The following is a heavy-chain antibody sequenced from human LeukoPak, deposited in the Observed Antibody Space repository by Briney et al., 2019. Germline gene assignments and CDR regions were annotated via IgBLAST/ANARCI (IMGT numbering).Heavy chain of an antibody. D-gene: IGHD2-21*01. J-gene: IGHJ6*02. V-gene: IGHV4-34*01. CDR3: ARHLAAPSHIYGYYYGMDV. Sequence: PSETLSLTCTVYGGSFSGYYWSWIRQPPGKGLEWIAEIDHSGRTNYNPSLKSRVTMSVDTSKNQFSLKLSSVTAADTAVYYCARHLAAPSHIYGYYYGMDVWGQGTTVTVSS. CDR2: IDHSGRT. CDR1: GGSFSGYY.